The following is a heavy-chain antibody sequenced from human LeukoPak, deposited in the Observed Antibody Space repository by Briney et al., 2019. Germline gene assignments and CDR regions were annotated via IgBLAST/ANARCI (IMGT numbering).Heavy chain of an antibody. CDR3: ARGFCTNGVCYLFGC. J-gene: IGHJ4*02. Sequence: GGSLRLSCAASGFTFSSYAMSWVRQAPGKGLEWVSGINWNGGSTGYADSVKGRFTISRDNAKNSLYLQMNSLRVEDTALYYCARGFCTNGVCYLFGCWGQGTLVTVSS. CDR1: GFTFSSYA. CDR2: INWNGGST. D-gene: IGHD2-8*01. V-gene: IGHV3-20*04.